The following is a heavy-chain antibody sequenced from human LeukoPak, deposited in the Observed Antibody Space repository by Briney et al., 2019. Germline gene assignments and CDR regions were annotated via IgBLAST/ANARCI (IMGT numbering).Heavy chain of an antibody. CDR3: TGYCSGDSCFTAGY. J-gene: IGHJ4*02. V-gene: IGHV3-23*01. D-gene: IGHD2-15*01. CDR2: MSGVGNT. CDR1: GFSINNNG. Sequence: PGGSLRLSCVVSGFSINNNGLSWFRQAPGKGLEWVSDMSGVGNTYYAESVKGRFTISRDNFKNTFFLQMNSLRAEDTAVYYCTGYCSGDSCFTAGYWGQGTLVTVSS.